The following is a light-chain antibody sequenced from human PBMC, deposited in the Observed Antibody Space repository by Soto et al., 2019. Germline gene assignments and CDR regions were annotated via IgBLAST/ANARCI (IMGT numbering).Light chain of an antibody. CDR1: QSVDIN. CDR3: QHYNNWPWT. Sequence: EIVMTQSPATLSVSPGERSTLSCRASQSVDINLARYQKKAGQAPRLLIDGASTRATAIPARFSGSGSGTEFTLTISSLQSEDFAVYFCQHYNNWPWTFGQGTKVDIK. CDR2: GAS. J-gene: IGKJ1*01. V-gene: IGKV3-15*01.